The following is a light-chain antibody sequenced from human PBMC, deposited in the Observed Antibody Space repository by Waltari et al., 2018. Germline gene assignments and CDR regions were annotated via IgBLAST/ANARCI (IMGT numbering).Light chain of an antibody. Sequence: QPVLTQPPSSSASPGESARLTCTVSSDSNVDDYYIYWYQQKPGSPPSDLLYYYSDPHKGQGSGVPCRFSGSKDSSANTGFLLISGLQSEDEADYYCMIWPSNAWVFGGGTKLTVL. V-gene: IGLV5-37*01. CDR1: SDSNVDDYY. CDR2: YYSDPHK. J-gene: IGLJ3*02. CDR3: MIWPSNAWV.